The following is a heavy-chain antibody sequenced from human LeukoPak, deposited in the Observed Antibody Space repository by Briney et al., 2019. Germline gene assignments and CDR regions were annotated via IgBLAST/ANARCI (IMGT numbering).Heavy chain of an antibody. CDR1: GYTFTGYY. CDR3: ARQADNNWFDS. V-gene: IGHV1-2*02. J-gene: IGHJ5*01. D-gene: IGHD2-15*01. Sequence: GASVKVSCKASGYTFTGYYMHWVRQAPGQGLEWMGWINPNSGSTKYAQKSQGRVTMTRDTSISTAYMELSRLRSDDSAVFYCARQADNNWFDSWGQGTLVTVSS. CDR2: INPNSGST.